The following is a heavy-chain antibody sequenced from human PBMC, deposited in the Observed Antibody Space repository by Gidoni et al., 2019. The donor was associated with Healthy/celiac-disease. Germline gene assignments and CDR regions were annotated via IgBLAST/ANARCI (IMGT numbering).Heavy chain of an antibody. CDR3: TSSYYDSSGYYYRGYYFDY. CDR2: IRSKANSYAT. CDR1: GFTFSGSA. D-gene: IGHD3-22*01. J-gene: IGHJ4*02. Sequence: EVQLVESGGGLVQPGGSLKLSCAASGFTFSGSAMHWVRQASGKGLEWVGRIRSKANSYATAYAASVKGRFTISRDDSKNTAYLQMNSLKTEDTAVYYCTSSYYDSSGYYYRGYYFDYWGQGTLVTVSS. V-gene: IGHV3-73*01.